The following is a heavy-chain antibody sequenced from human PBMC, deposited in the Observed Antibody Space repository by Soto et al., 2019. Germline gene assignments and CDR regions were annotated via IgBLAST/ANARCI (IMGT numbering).Heavy chain of an antibody. D-gene: IGHD3-22*01. J-gene: IGHJ4*02. CDR2: ISPNSGGT. Sequence: ASVKVSCIASGYTFTGYYMHWVRQAPGHGLEWMGWISPNSGGTNYAQKFQGWVTVTGDTSISTAYMELSRLRSDDTAVYYCARVNSSGQLGYFDYWGEGTLLTVSS. CDR3: ARVNSSGQLGYFDY. V-gene: IGHV1-2*04. CDR1: GYTFTGYY.